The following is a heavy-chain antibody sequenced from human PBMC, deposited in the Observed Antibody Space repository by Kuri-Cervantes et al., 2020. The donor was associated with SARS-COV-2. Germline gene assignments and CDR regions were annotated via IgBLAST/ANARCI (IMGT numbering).Heavy chain of an antibody. D-gene: IGHD2-21*01. V-gene: IGHV1-46*01. Sequence: ASVKVSCKASGYTFTSYYMHWVRQAPGQGLEWMGIINPSGGSTSYAQKFQGRVTMTRDTSTSTVYMELSSLRSEDTAVYYCARATGLEVVVVIAIPSILNAFDIWGQGTMVTVSS. CDR3: ARATGLEVVVVIAIPSILNAFDI. CDR1: GYTFTSYY. CDR2: INPSGGST. J-gene: IGHJ3*02.